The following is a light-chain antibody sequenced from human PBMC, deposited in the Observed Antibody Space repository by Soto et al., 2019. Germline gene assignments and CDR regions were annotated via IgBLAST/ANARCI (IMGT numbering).Light chain of an antibody. J-gene: IGKJ1*01. CDR3: QQYNSYPWT. CDR1: QSISSW. Sequence: DIPMTQSPSTLSASVGDRVTITCRASQSISSWLAWYQQKPGKAPKLLIYKASSLESGVPSRFSGSGFGTEFTLTISSLQPDDFATYYCQQYNSYPWTFGKGTKVEIK. V-gene: IGKV1-5*03. CDR2: KAS.